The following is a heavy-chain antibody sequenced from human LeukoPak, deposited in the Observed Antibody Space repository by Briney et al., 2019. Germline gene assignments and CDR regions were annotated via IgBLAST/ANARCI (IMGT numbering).Heavy chain of an antibody. Sequence: SSETLSLTCTVSGGPISSSSYYWGWIRQPPGKGLEWIGSIYYSGSTYYNPSLKSRVTISVDTSKNQFSLELSSVTAADTAVYYCARGLGIAVAVDWFDPWGQGTLVTVSS. CDR1: GGPISSSSYY. CDR2: IYYSGST. J-gene: IGHJ5*02. D-gene: IGHD6-19*01. CDR3: ARGLGIAVAVDWFDP. V-gene: IGHV4-39*07.